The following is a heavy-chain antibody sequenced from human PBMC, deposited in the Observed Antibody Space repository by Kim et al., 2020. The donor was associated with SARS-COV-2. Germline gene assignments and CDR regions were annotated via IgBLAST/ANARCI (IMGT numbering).Heavy chain of an antibody. V-gene: IGHV4-59*01. CDR2: IYYSGST. CDR1: GGSISSYY. Sequence: SETLSLTCTVSGGSISSYYWSWIRQPPGKGLEWIGYIYYSGSTNYNPSLKSRVTISVDTSKNQFSLKLSSVTAADTAVYYCARDRIGRYWGQGTLVTVSS. CDR3: ARDRIGRY. J-gene: IGHJ4*02. D-gene: IGHD1-26*01.